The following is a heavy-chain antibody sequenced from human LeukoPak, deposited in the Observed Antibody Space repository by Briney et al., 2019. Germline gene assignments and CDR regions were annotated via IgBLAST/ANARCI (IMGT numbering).Heavy chain of an antibody. V-gene: IGHV3-23*01. J-gene: IGHJ4*02. CDR1: GFTFSSYA. CDR3: AKDRDTVVTPIFDY. CDR2: ISGSGGST. Sequence: GGSLRLSCLASGFTFSSYAMGWVGQAPGKGLEWVSAISGSGGSTYYADSVKGRFTISRDNSKNTLYLQMNSLRAEDTAVYYCAKDRDTVVTPIFDYWGQGTLVTVSS. D-gene: IGHD4-23*01.